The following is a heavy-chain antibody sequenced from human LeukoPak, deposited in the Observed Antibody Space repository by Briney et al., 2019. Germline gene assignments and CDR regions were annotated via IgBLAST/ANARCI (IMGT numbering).Heavy chain of an antibody. D-gene: IGHD2-15*01. J-gene: IGHJ5*02. Sequence: PGGSLRLSCAASGFTFSDYSMNWVRQAPGKGLEWVAVISYDGSNKYYADSVKGRFTISRDNSKNTLYLQMNSLRAEDTAVYYCAKDGYCSGGSCYGNWFDPWGQGTLVTVSS. CDR1: GFTFSDYS. CDR2: ISYDGSNK. V-gene: IGHV3-30*18. CDR3: AKDGYCSGGSCYGNWFDP.